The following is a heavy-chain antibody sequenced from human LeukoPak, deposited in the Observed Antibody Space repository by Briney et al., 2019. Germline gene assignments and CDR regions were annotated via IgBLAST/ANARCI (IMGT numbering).Heavy chain of an antibody. D-gene: IGHD3-22*01. CDR2: ISAYNGNT. J-gene: IGHJ4*02. CDR3: ARGFSDDSSGYYYDSKYYFDY. Sequence: ASVKVSCKASGYTFTSYGISWVRQAPGQGLEWMGWISAYNGNTNYAQKLQGRVTMTTDTSTSTAYMELSSLRSGDTAVDYLARGFSDDSSGYYYDSKYYFDYWGQGTLVTVSS. V-gene: IGHV1-18*01. CDR1: GYTFTSYG.